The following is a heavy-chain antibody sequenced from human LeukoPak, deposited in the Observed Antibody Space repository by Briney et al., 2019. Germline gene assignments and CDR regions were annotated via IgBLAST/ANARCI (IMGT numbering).Heavy chain of an antibody. J-gene: IGHJ4*02. CDR3: ARDQSFIAAAGESYDY. D-gene: IGHD6-13*01. V-gene: IGHV1-3*01. CDR1: GYTFTSYA. Sequence: GASVKVSCKASGYTFTSYAMHWVRQAPGQRLEWMGWINAGNGNTKYSQEFQGRVTITRDTSASTAYMELRSLRSDDTAVYYCARDQSFIAAAGESYDYWGQGTLVTVSS. CDR2: INAGNGNT.